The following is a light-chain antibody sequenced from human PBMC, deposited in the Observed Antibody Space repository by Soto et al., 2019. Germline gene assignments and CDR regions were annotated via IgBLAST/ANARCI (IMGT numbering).Light chain of an antibody. V-gene: IGKV3-15*01. Sequence: EVVLTQSPATLSVSPGERAVVSCWASQSVNGGLLAWYQQKPGQAPRLLIFGTSATATDTPARFSGSGSGTEFALTISSMQSEDSGVYYCQQYSSWPITFGQGTRLEIK. CDR3: QQYSSWPIT. J-gene: IGKJ5*01. CDR1: QSVNGGL. CDR2: GTS.